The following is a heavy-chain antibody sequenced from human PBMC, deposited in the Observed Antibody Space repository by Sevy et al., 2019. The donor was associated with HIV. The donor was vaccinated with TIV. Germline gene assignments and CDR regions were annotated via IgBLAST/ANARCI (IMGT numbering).Heavy chain of an antibody. CDR1: GFTFSSYA. V-gene: IGHV3-30-3*01. D-gene: IGHD4-17*01. CDR2: ISYDGSNK. Sequence: GGSLRLSCAASGFTFSSYAMHWVRQAPGKGLEWVAVISYDGSNKYYADSVKGRFTISRDNSKNTLYLQMNSLRAEDTAVYYCAREAKGYYGDYYPPGGMDVWGQGTTVTVSS. J-gene: IGHJ6*02. CDR3: AREAKGYYGDYYPPGGMDV.